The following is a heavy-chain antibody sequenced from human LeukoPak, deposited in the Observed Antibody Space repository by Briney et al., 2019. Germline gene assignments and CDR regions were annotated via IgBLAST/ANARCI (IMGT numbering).Heavy chain of an antibody. CDR2: IRYDGSNK. V-gene: IGHV3-30*02. J-gene: IGHJ4*02. D-gene: IGHD6-19*01. Sequence: PGGPRLSCAASGFTFSSYGMHWVRQAPGKGLEWVAFIRYDGSNKYYADSVKGRFTISRDNSKNTLYLQMNSLRAEDTAVYYCAKGPGVGSGWYFDYWGQGTLVTVSS. CDR3: AKGPGVGSGWYFDY. CDR1: GFTFSSYG.